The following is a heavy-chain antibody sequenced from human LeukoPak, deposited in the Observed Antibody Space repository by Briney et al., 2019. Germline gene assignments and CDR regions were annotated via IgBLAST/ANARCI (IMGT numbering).Heavy chain of an antibody. D-gene: IGHD6-13*01. Sequence: SETLSLTGTVSGGSISSSSYYWGWIRQPPGKGLEWIGSIYYSGSTFYNPSLKSRVTISVDTSKNQFSLRLRSVTAADTAVYYCARRVGIAATGFINYWGQGTLVTVSS. CDR3: ARRVGIAATGFINY. CDR2: IYYSGST. V-gene: IGHV4-39*01. CDR1: GGSISSSSYY. J-gene: IGHJ4*02.